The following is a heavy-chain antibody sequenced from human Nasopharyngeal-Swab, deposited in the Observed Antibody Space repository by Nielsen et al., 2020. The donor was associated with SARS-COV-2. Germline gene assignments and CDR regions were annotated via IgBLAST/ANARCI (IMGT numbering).Heavy chain of an antibody. CDR2: IIPIFGTA. J-gene: IGHJ6*02. V-gene: IGHV1-69*13. CDR1: GGTVSSYA. Sequence: SVKVSCKASGGTVSSYAISWVRQAPGQGLEWMGGIIPIFGTANYAQKFQGRVTITADESTSTAYMELSSLRSEDTAVYYCARLYCGGDCSYYYYYGMDVWGQGTTVTVSS. CDR3: ARLYCGGDCSYYYYYGMDV. D-gene: IGHD2-21*02.